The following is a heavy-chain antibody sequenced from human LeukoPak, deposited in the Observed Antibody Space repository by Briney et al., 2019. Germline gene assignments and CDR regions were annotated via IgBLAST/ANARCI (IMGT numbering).Heavy chain of an antibody. CDR1: GGSISSYY. J-gene: IGHJ4*02. D-gene: IGHD1-26*01. CDR3: ARLGRRGRVDY. Sequence: PSETLSLTCTVSGGSISSYYWGWIRQPPGRGREWIGYIYYSGSTNYNPSLKSRVTISVDTSKNQFSLKLSSVTAADTAVYYCARLGRRGRVDYWGQGTLVTVSS. V-gene: IGHV4-59*08. CDR2: IYYSGST.